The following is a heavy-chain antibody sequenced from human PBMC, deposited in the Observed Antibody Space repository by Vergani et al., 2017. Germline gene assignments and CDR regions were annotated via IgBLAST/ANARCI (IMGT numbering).Heavy chain of an antibody. V-gene: IGHV1-69*12. CDR1: GGTFSSYA. J-gene: IGHJ3*02. CDR2: IIPIFGTA. Sequence: QVQLVQSGAEVKKPGSSAKVSCKASGGTFSSYAISWVRQAPGQGLEWMGGIIPIFGTANYAQKFQGRVTITADDSTSTAYMELSSLRSEDTAVYYCASDYTGYYYDSSALRHSAFEIWGQGTMVTVSS. D-gene: IGHD3-22*01. CDR3: ASDYTGYYYDSSALRHSAFEI.